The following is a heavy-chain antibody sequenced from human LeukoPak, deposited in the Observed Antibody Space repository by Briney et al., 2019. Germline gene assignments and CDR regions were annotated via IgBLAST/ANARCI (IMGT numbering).Heavy chain of an antibody. CDR3: ARATGFSSDCYRCFDY. D-gene: IGHD6-19*01. V-gene: IGHV4-39*01. CDR1: GGFISSSSYY. CDR2: IFYCGST. J-gene: IGHJ4*02. Sequence: SETLSLTCSFPGGFISSSSYYGGWIRQPPGKGLEWTGSIFYCGSTCYNASLQSRVTMSVDPSQNQFSLKLTAVTAADPAVYYCARATGFSSDCYRCFDYWGQGTLVTVSS.